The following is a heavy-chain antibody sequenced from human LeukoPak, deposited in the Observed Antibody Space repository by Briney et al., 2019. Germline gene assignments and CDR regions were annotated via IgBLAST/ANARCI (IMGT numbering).Heavy chain of an antibody. CDR3: ARGPSITMIRGGQWYYYMDV. J-gene: IGHJ6*03. CDR2: INPSGGST. V-gene: IGHV1-46*01. D-gene: IGHD3-10*01. Sequence: ASVKVSCKASGYTFTRYYMYWVRQAPGQGLEWMGIINPSGGSTNYAQKFQGRVTMTRDTSTNTVYMELSSLRSEDTAVYYCARGPSITMIRGGQWYYYMDVWGKGTTVTVSS. CDR1: GYTFTRYY.